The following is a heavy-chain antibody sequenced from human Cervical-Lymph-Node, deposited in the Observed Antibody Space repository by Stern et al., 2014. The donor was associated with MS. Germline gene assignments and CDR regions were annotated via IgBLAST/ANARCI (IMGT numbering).Heavy chain of an antibody. CDR1: GYTFTSYY. V-gene: IGHV1-46*01. J-gene: IGHJ6*02. CDR3: AREVAGHRLGMMDV. D-gene: IGHD6-19*01. CDR2: INPSGGSK. Sequence: QVQLGQSGAEVKKPGASGKVSCKASGYTFTSYYMHWVRQAPGQGLEWMGIINPSGGSKRYAQKFQGRVTMTRDTSTSTVYMELSSLRSEDTAVYYCAREVAGHRLGMMDVWGQGTTVTVSS.